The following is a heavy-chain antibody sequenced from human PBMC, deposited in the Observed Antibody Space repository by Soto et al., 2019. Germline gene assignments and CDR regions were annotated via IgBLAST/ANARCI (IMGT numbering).Heavy chain of an antibody. CDR1: GFTFSSYG. V-gene: IGHV3-30*18. CDR2: ISYDGSNK. J-gene: IGHJ6*02. Sequence: GGSLRLSCAASGFTFSSYGMHWVRQAPGKGLEWVAIISYDGSNKYYAESVKGRFTTSRDKSKNTLYLQMNSLRAADTAVYYCAKDRLANPPYYYYYYGLDVWGQGTTVTVSS. CDR3: AKDRLANPPYYYYYYGLDV. D-gene: IGHD6-25*01.